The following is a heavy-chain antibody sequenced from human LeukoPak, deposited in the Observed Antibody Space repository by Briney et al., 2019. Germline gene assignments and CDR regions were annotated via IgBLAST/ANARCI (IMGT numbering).Heavy chain of an antibody. J-gene: IGHJ4*02. CDR1: GFTVSSNY. Sequence: QPGGSLRLSCAASGFTVSSNYMSWARQAPGKGLEWVSVIYSGGSTYYADSVKGRFTISRDNSKNTLYLQMNSLRAEDTAVYYCARGSYGYLGGGFDYWGQGTLVTVSS. CDR3: ARGSYGYLGGGFDY. CDR2: IYSGGST. D-gene: IGHD5-18*01. V-gene: IGHV3-53*01.